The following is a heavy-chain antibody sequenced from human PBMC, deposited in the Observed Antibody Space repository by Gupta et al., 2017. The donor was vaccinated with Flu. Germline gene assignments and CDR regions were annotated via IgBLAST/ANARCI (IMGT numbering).Heavy chain of an antibody. V-gene: IGHV7-4-1*02. J-gene: IGHJ4*02. CDR2: INTDNGNP. D-gene: IGHD2-2*01. CDR3: ARAAPKYCSRTTCEFDY. Sequence: GPEWMGWINTDNGNPTYAQGFAGRFVFSLDPSVSTAYLQINSLRAEDTAVYYCARAAPKYCSRTTCEFDYWGQGTLVTVSS.